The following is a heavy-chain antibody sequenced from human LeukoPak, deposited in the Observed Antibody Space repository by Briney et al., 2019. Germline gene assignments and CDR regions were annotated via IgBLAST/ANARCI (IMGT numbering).Heavy chain of an antibody. CDR3: ARGCSSVVPAALNNWFDP. CDR1: GYTFTSYY. CDR2: INPSGGST. V-gene: IGHV1-46*01. Sequence: VASVKVSCKASGYTFTSYYMHWVRQAPGQGLEWMGIINPSGGSTSYAQKFQGRVTMTRDMSTSTVYMELSSLRSEDTAVYYCARGCSSVVPAALNNWFDPWGQGTLVTVSS. J-gene: IGHJ5*02. D-gene: IGHD2-2*01.